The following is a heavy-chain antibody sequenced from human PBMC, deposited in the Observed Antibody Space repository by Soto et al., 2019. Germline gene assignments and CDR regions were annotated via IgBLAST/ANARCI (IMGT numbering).Heavy chain of an antibody. Sequence: SVKVSCKASGGTFSSYAISWVRQAPGQGLEWMGGIIPIFGTANYAQKFQGRVTITADKSTSTAYMELSSLRSEDTAVYYCARGVAAAAAQFYYYGMGVWGEGTTVT. D-gene: IGHD6-13*01. CDR1: GGTFSSYA. V-gene: IGHV1-69*06. CDR2: IIPIFGTA. J-gene: IGHJ6*01. CDR3: ARGVAAAAAQFYYYGMGV.